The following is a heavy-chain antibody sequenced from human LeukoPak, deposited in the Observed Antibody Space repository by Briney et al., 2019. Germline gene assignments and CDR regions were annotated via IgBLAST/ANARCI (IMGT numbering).Heavy chain of an antibody. J-gene: IGHJ4*02. CDR1: GCTFSSYA. CDR3: ALIQSGYSFDY. D-gene: IGHD3-3*01. Sequence: SVKVSCKASGCTFSSYAISWVRQAPGQGLEWMGGIIPIFGTANYAQKFQGRVTITTDESTSTAYMELSSLRSEDTAVYYCALIQSGYSFDYWGQGTLVTVSS. CDR2: IIPIFGTA. V-gene: IGHV1-69*05.